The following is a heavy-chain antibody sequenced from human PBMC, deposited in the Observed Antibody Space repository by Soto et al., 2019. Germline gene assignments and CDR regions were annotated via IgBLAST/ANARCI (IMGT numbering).Heavy chain of an antibody. CDR2: ISYDGSNK. J-gene: IGHJ6*02. D-gene: IGHD3-3*01. V-gene: IGHV3-30*18. CDR3: AKDLHLGVVNMDGMDV. CDR1: GFTFSSYG. Sequence: QVQLVESGGGVVQPGRSLRLSCAASGFTFSSYGMHWVRQAPGKGLEWVAVISYDGSNKYYADSVKGRVTISRDNSKNTLDLQMNGLRAEDTAVYYCAKDLHLGVVNMDGMDVWGQGTTVTVSS.